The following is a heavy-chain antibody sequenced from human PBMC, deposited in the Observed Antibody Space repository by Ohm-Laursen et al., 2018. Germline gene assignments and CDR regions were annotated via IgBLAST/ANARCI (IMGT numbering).Heavy chain of an antibody. CDR2: IYNSGST. Sequence: SETLFLTWTVSGGSISSYYWSWIRQPPGKGLGWIGYIYNSGSTNYNPSLKSRVTISVDTSKNQFSLKLNSVTAADTAVYYCASNNDSSGYYLGYWGQGTLVTVSS. D-gene: IGHD3-22*01. J-gene: IGHJ4*02. CDR3: ASNNDSSGYYLGY. CDR1: GGSISSYY. V-gene: IGHV4-59*01.